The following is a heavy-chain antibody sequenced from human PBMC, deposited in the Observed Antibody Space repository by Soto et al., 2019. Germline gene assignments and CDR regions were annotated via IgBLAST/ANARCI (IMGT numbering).Heavy chain of an antibody. D-gene: IGHD6-19*01. CDR3: ARRHLAVAVSPWFDP. J-gene: IGHJ5*02. V-gene: IGHV2-26*01. CDR2: IDSSGEK. Sequence: QVTLKESGPVLVKPTETLTLRCTVSGLSITDSEMGVSWIRQPPGQPLEWLAHIDSSGEKSYRTFLKSLHSISKETSKSQIVPTMTNMDPADTATYYCARRHLAVAVSPWFDPWGQGIPVTVPS. CDR1: GLSITDSEMG.